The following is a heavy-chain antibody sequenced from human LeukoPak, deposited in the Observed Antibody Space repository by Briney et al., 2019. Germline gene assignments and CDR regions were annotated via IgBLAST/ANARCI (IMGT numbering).Heavy chain of an antibody. J-gene: IGHJ4*02. V-gene: IGHV4-34*01. CDR3: ARDSSGSDDY. D-gene: IGHD5-12*01. Sequence: SETLSLTCAVYGGSFSGYYWSWIRQPPGKGLEWIGEIYHSGSTNYNPSLKSRVTISVDKSKNQFSLKLSSVTAADTAVYYCARDSSGSDDYWGQGTLVTVSS. CDR2: IYHSGST. CDR1: GGSFSGYY.